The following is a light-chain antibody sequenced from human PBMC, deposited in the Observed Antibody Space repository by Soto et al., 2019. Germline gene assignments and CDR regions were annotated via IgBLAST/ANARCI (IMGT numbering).Light chain of an antibody. CDR1: QSVSSSY. Sequence: ESVLTQSPGTLSLSPGERATISCMASQSVSSSYLAWYQQKPGQAPRLLIYGASSRATGIPDRFSGSGSGTDFTLTISRLEPDDFALYYCQQYGSSPITFGQGTRLEIK. CDR2: GAS. J-gene: IGKJ5*01. CDR3: QQYGSSPIT. V-gene: IGKV3-20*01.